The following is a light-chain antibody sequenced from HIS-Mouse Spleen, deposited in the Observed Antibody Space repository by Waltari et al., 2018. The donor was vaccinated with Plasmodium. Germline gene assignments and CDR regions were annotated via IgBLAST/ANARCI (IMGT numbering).Light chain of an antibody. J-gene: IGLJ3*02. CDR1: SGHRRYA. CDR3: QTWGTGMV. V-gene: IGLV4-69*01. CDR2: LNSDGSH. Sequence: QLVLTQSPSASAPLGASVKLTCTLSSGHRRYAIAWLQQQPEKGPRYLMKLNSDGSHSKGDGIPDRFSGSSSGAERYLTISSLQSEDEADYYCQTWGTGMVFGGGTKLTVL.